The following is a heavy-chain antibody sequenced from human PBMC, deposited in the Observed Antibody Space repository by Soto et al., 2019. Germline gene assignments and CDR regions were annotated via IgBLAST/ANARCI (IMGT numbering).Heavy chain of an antibody. V-gene: IGHV1-2*02. CDR1: GYTFTGYY. J-gene: IGHJ1*01. CDR3: ARAYYYDSSGYVAEYFQH. CDR2: INPNSGGT. D-gene: IGHD3-22*01. Sequence: ASVKVSCKASGYTFTGYYMHWVRQAPGQGLEWMGSINPNSGGTNYAQKFQGRVTMTRDTSISTAYMELSRLRSDDTAVYYCARAYYYDSSGYVAEYFQHWGQGTLVTVSS.